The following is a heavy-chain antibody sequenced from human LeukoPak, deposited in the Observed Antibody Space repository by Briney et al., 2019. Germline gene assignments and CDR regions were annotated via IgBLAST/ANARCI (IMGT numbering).Heavy chain of an antibody. CDR3: ARDSRYNKNDD. Sequence: SETLSFTCAVSGYSISSGDYCWAWIRQPPGKGLEWIGCMTHSGRSYYNPSLKSRVTISLDTSENQFSLKLSSVTAADTAVYYCARDSRYNKNDDWGQGTLVTVSS. CDR1: GYSISSGDYC. V-gene: IGHV4-38-2*02. CDR2: MTHSGRS. D-gene: IGHD1-14*01. J-gene: IGHJ4*02.